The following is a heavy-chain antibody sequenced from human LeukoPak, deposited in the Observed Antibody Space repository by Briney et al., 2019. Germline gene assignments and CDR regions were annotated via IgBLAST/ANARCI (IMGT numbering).Heavy chain of an antibody. CDR1: GGSISSYY. D-gene: IGHD2-8*01. V-gene: IGHV4-59*01. Sequence: SENLSLTCTVSGGSISSYYWSWIRQPPGKGLEWIGYIYYSGSTNYNPSLKSRVTISVDTSKNQFSLKLSSVSAADTAVYYCAGEIVLMVPGAFDIWGQGTMVTVSS. CDR3: AGEIVLMVPGAFDI. CDR2: IYYSGST. J-gene: IGHJ3*02.